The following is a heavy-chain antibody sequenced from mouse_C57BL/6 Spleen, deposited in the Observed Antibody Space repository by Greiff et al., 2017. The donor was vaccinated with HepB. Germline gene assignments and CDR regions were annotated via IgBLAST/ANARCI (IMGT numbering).Heavy chain of an antibody. CDR1: GFTFSSYA. CDR2: ISSGGDYI. CDR3: TRVGYYGSSAF. J-gene: IGHJ2*01. V-gene: IGHV5-9-1*02. D-gene: IGHD1-1*01. Sequence: EVKLMESGEGLVKPGGSLKLSCAASGFTFSSYAMSWVRQTPEKRLEWVAYISSGGDYIYYANTVKGRFTYYRDNARNTLYLQMSSLKSEDTAMYYCTRVGYYGSSAFWGQGTTLTVSS.